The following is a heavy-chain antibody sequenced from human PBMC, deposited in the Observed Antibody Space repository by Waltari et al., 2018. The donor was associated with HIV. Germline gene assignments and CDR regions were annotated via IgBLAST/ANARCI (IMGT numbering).Heavy chain of an antibody. Sequence: QVQLEQSGSELKKPGASVKVSCKASGYTLTNYAMNWVRQAPGQGLEWVGWIKTKTRNPTYAQCFTGRFVFSLDTSVSTAYLQISSLKPEDTAVYFCARGPGRSLYYWGQGTLVTVSS. CDR1: GYTLTNYA. CDR2: IKTKTRNP. J-gene: IGHJ4*02. CDR3: ARGPGRSLYY. D-gene: IGHD3-10*01. V-gene: IGHV7-4-1*02.